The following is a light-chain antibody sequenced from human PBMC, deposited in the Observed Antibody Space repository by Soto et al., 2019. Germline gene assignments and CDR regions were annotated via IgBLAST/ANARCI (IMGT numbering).Light chain of an antibody. CDR1: QSVSRSH. Sequence: EIVLTQSPGTLSLSPGERATLSCRASQSVSRSHLVWYQQKPGQAPRLLIYGTSSRATGIPDRFSGSGSGPDFTLTISRLESEDFAVYYCQQYGNSSGTFXQGTKVDIK. CDR3: QQYGNSSGT. CDR2: GTS. V-gene: IGKV3-20*01. J-gene: IGKJ1*01.